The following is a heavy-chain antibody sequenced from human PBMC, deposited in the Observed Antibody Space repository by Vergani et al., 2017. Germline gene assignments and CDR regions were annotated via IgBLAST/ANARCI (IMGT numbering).Heavy chain of an antibody. Sequence: QAQLVQSGAEVKKPGASVKVSCKASGYTFTSYYMHWVRQAPGQGLEWMGIINPSGGSTSYAQKFQGRVTMTRDTSTSTVYMELSSLRSEDTAVYYCAIVKPSLGIDYYYMDVWGKGTTVTVSS. D-gene: IGHD3-16*01. CDR3: AIVKPSLGIDYYYMDV. J-gene: IGHJ6*03. V-gene: IGHV1-46*03. CDR2: INPSGGST. CDR1: GYTFTSYY.